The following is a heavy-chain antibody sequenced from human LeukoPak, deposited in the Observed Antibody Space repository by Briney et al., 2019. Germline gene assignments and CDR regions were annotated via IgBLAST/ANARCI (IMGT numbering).Heavy chain of an antibody. V-gene: IGHV5-51*01. Sequence: GESLKISCKGSGYSFTSYWIGWVRQMPGKGPEWMGIIYPGDSDTRYSPSFQGQVTISADKSISTAYLQWSSLKASDTAMYYCARPRKAYCGGDCSSYYFDYWGQGTLVTVSS. CDR2: IYPGDSDT. CDR3: ARPRKAYCGGDCSSYYFDY. CDR1: GYSFTSYW. J-gene: IGHJ4*02. D-gene: IGHD2-21*02.